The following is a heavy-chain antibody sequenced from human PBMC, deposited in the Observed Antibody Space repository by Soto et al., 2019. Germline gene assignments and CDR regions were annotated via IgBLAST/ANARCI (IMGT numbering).Heavy chain of an antibody. D-gene: IGHD4-17*01. Sequence: GGSLRLSCAASGFTFSNAWMSWVRQAPGKGLEWVGRIKSKTDGGTTDYAAPVKGRFTISRDDSKNTLHLQMNSLKTEDTAVYYCTTDRRTVWAFDIWGQGTMVTVSS. CDR3: TTDRRTVWAFDI. CDR1: GFTFSNAW. J-gene: IGHJ3*02. V-gene: IGHV3-15*01. CDR2: IKSKTDGGTT.